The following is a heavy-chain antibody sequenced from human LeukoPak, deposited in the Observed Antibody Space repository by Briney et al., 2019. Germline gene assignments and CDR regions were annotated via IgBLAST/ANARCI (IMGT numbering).Heavy chain of an antibody. J-gene: IGHJ4*02. Sequence: ASVKVPCKASGYIFTGYYIHWVRQTPGQGLEWMGWISAYNGNTNYAQKLQGRVTMTTDTSTSTAYMELRSLRSDDTAVYYCARLSFRGYYFGYWGQGTLVTVSS. V-gene: IGHV1-18*04. D-gene: IGHD3-16*01. CDR2: ISAYNGNT. CDR1: GYIFTGYY. CDR3: ARLSFRGYYFGY.